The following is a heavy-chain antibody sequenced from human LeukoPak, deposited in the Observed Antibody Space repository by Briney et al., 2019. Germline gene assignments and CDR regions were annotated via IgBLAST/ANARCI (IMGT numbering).Heavy chain of an antibody. CDR1: GYTFTSYD. CDR2: MNPNSANT. CDR3: AIRFSRGSGSAIDY. J-gene: IGHJ4*02. V-gene: IGHV1-8*01. D-gene: IGHD3-10*01. Sequence: ASVKVSCKASGYTFTSYDINWVRQATGQGLEWMGWMNPNSANTGYGQNFQGRVTMTRNTSISTAYMELSSLRSEDTAVYYCAIRFSRGSGSAIDYWGQGTLVTVSS.